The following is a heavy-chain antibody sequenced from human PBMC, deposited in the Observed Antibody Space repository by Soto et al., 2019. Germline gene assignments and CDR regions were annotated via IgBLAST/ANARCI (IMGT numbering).Heavy chain of an antibody. CDR2: INPNSGGT. D-gene: IGHD5-12*01. CDR1: GYTFTGYY. V-gene: IGHV1-2*04. CDR3: ARSGYGYSGYDFSY. Sequence: GASVKVSCKASGYTFTGYYMHWVRQAPGQGLEWMGWINPNSGGTNYAQKFQGWVTMTRDTSISTAYMELSRLRSDDTAVYYCARSGYGYSGYDFSYWGQGTLVTVSS. J-gene: IGHJ4*02.